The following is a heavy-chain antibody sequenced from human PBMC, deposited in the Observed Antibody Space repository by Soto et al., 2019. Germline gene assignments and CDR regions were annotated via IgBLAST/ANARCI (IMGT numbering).Heavy chain of an antibody. D-gene: IGHD3-3*02. V-gene: IGHV3-23*01. CDR1: GFTFSNYA. Sequence: EVQLLESGGGLVQPGGSLRLSCAASGFTFSNYAMSWVRQAPGKGLEWVSAISGSGGSTYYADSVTGRFTISRDNSKNTLCLQMNSLRAEDTAVYFCAKRPVLAAISVLYYFDYWGQGTLVTVSS. J-gene: IGHJ4*02. CDR2: ISGSGGST. CDR3: AKRPVLAAISVLYYFDY.